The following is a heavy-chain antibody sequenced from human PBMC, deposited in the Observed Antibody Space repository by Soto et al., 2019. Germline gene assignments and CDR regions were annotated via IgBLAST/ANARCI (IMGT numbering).Heavy chain of an antibody. V-gene: IGHV5-51*01. D-gene: IGHD2-2*01. CDR2: IYPSDSDI. CDR3: ARQDYSNYRGGMDV. J-gene: IGHJ6*02. CDR1: GYSFTSHW. Sequence: PGESLKISCKTSGYSFTSHWIALVRQMPGKGLEWMGIIYPSDSDIRYRPSFQGQVTISVDKSISTAYLQWSSLKASDTATYYCARQDYSNYRGGMDVWGQGTTVTVSS.